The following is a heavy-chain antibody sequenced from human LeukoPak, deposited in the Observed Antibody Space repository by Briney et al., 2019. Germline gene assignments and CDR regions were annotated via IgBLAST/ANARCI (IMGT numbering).Heavy chain of an antibody. CDR1: GFTFSSYS. CDR3: ARDLGGRDGYNAPFDY. V-gene: IGHV3-48*02. Sequence: GGSLRLSCAASGFTFSSYSMNWVRQAPGKGLEWVSYIGSSSSTIYYADSVKGRFTISRDNAKNSLYLQMNSLRDEDTAVYYCARDLGGRDGYNAPFDYWGQGTLVTVSS. D-gene: IGHD5-24*01. J-gene: IGHJ4*02. CDR2: IGSSSSTI.